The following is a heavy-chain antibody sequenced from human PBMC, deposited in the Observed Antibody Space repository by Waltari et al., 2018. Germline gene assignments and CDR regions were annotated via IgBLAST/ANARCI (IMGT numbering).Heavy chain of an antibody. Sequence: QVQLVQSGAEVKRPGASVKVSCKASGYTFTGNSIHWVRQAPGQGLEWMGWIHPNSGATDYAQKFQGRVTMTLDTSITTVYMELGWLGSEDTAIYYCARAWFNSGFDYWGQGSLVAVSS. CDR3: ARAWFNSGFDY. CDR1: GYTFTGNS. J-gene: IGHJ4*02. V-gene: IGHV1-2*02. D-gene: IGHD1-26*01. CDR2: IHPNSGAT.